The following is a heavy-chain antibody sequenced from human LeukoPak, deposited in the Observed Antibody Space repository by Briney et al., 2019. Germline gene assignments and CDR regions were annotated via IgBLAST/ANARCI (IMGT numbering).Heavy chain of an antibody. CDR3: AREYSRSVVAGSRPDL. D-gene: IGHD2-21*01. CDR1: GGSISSSSYY. V-gene: IGHV4-39*02. J-gene: IGHJ4*02. Sequence: SETLALTCSVSGGSISSSSYYWGWIRQSPGKGLEWIGSTYYRGTTYENSSLKSRLTLSIDTSSNQFSLKLTSVTAADTAVYYCAREYSRSVVAGSRPDLWGQGLLVTVSS. CDR2: TYYRGTT.